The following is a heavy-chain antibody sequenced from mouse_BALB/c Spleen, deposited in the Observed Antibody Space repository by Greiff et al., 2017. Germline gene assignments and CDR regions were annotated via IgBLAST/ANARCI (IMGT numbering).Heavy chain of an antibody. CDR1: GFTFSSFG. V-gene: IGHV5-17*02. Sequence: DVMLVESGGGLVQPGGSRKLSCAASGFTFSSFGMHWVRQAPEKGLEWVAYISSGSSTIYYADTVKGRFTISRDKPKNTLFLQMTSLRSEDTAMYYCAISGQTETFDYWGQGTTLTVSS. J-gene: IGHJ2*01. CDR2: ISSGSSTI. D-gene: IGHD4-1*01. CDR3: AISGQTETFDY.